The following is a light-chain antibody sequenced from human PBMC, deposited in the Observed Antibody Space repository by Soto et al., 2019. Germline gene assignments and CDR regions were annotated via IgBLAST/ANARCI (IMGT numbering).Light chain of an antibody. CDR3: QHYDNYSGA. CDR1: QTISSW. CDR2: KAS. V-gene: IGKV1-5*03. J-gene: IGKJ1*01. Sequence: DIQMTQSPSTLSGSVGDRVTITCRASQTISSWLAWYQQKPGKAPKLLLYKASTLKSGVPSRFSGSGSGTAFTLTISSLQPDDFATYYCQHYDNYSGAFGQGTKVELK.